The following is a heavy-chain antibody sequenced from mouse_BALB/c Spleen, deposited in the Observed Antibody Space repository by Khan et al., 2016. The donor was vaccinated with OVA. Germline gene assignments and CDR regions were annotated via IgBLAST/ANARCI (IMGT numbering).Heavy chain of an antibody. Sequence: QVQLQQSGAELARPGASVKLSCKASGYTFSDYYINWVKQRTGQGLEWIGEIYPGSGNTYNNEKFKGKATLTADKSSNTAFMQLSSLTSEDSVVYFGARSGVVSFAYWGQGTLVTVSA. V-gene: IGHV1-77*01. CDR2: IYPGSGNT. D-gene: IGHD3-1*01. J-gene: IGHJ3*01. CDR3: ARSGVVSFAY. CDR1: GYTFSDYY.